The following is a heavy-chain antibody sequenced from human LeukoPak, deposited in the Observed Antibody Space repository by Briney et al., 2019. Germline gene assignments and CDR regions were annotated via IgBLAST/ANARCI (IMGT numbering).Heavy chain of an antibody. D-gene: IGHD4-17*01. CDR3: AREGRSDYGASRSFDI. J-gene: IGHJ3*02. CDR2: INPSGGT. CDR1: GYSFTSYY. Sequence: VSVKVSCKASGYSFTSYYMHWVRQVPGQGPEWMGVINPSGGTKYAQKFQDRGTMTRDTSTSTIYMELSSLRSEDRAVYCCAREGRSDYGASRSFDIWGQGTMVTVSS. V-gene: IGHV1-46*01.